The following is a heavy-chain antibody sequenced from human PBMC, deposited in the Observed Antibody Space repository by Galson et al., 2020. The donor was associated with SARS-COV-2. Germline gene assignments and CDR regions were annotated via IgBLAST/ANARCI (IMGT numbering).Heavy chain of an antibody. CDR3: AREDPSWEGFDI. J-gene: IGHJ3*02. D-gene: IGHD1-26*01. CDR1: GFTFSSYA. V-gene: IGHV3-30*04. Sequence: SCAASGFTFSSYAMHWVRQAPGKGLEWVAVISYDGSNKYYADSVKGRFTISRDNSKNTLYLQMNSLRAEDTAVYYCAREDPSWEGFDIWGQGTMVTVSS. CDR2: ISYDGSNK.